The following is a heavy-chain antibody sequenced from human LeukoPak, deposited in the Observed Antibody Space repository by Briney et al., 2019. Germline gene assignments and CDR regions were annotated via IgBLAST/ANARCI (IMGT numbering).Heavy chain of an antibody. CDR2: IASDESNT. J-gene: IGHJ3*02. CDR1: GFIFSSYV. Sequence: PGGSLRLSCSASGFIFSSYVMHWVRQAPGKGLEGVALIASDESNTYYGDSVEGRFTISRDNSENALFLQMDYLTTEDTAVYYCARGVLAKYSVAFDIWGQGTTVIVS. CDR3: ARGVLAKYSVAFDI. V-gene: IGHV3-30*03. D-gene: IGHD2-21*01.